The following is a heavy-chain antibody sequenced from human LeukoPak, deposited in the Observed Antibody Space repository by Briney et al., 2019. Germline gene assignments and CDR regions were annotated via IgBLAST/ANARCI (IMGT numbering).Heavy chain of an antibody. CDR2: IKQDGSEK. Sequence: GRSLRLSCAASGFTFDDYAMHWVRQAPGKGLEWVANIKQDGSEKYYVDSVKGRFTISRDNAKNSLYLQMNSLRAEDTAVYYCARSYGGNYWGQGTLVTVSS. D-gene: IGHD3-16*01. CDR3: ARSYGGNY. J-gene: IGHJ4*02. CDR1: GFTFDDYA. V-gene: IGHV3-7*01.